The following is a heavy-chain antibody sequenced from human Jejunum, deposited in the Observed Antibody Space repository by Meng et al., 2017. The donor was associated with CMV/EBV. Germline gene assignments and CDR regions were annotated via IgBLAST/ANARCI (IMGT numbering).Heavy chain of an antibody. CDR2: IHPVDSDT. V-gene: IGHV5-51*01. D-gene: IGHD1-26*01. CDR3: ARVGGATRLNWFDP. Sequence: KTSGYIFTTYWIGWVRQMPAKGLEWMGIIHPVDSDTRYSPSFQGQVTISVDKSITTVYLHWKSLKASDTAIYFCARVGGATRLNWFDPWGQGTLVTVSS. CDR1: GYIFTTYW. J-gene: IGHJ5*02.